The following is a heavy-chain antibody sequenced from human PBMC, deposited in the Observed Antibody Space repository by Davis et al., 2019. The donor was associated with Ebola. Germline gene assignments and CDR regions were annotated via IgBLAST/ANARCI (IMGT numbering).Heavy chain of an antibody. J-gene: IGHJ4*02. Sequence: GESLKISCVVSGFTFSNYAMHWVRQAPGKGLEWMTYMSYDGINRYYADSVKGRFTISRDNSGNTVYLQMNSLREEDTAVFYCARDRANILGFDFWGRGALVTVSS. CDR1: GFTFSNYA. CDR3: ARDRANILGFDF. CDR2: MSYDGINR. V-gene: IGHV3-30-3*01. D-gene: IGHD1-26*01.